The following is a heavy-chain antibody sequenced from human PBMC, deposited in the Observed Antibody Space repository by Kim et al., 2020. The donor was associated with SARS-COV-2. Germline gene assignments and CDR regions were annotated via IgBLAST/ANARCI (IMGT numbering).Heavy chain of an antibody. J-gene: IGHJ4*02. Sequence: GGSLRLSCAASGFTFSSYVMSWVRQTPGKGLEWVSAISGRGDSTYYADSVKGRFTISRDNSKNTLYLQMNSLRAEDTALYYCAKDPLWDSSWYELLDYWGQGTLVTVSS. CDR2: ISGRGDST. CDR3: AKDPLWDSSWYELLDY. D-gene: IGHD6-13*01. V-gene: IGHV3-23*01. CDR1: GFTFSSYV.